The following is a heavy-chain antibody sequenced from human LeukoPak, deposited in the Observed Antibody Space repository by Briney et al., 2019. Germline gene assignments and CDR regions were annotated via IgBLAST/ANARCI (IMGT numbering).Heavy chain of an antibody. J-gene: IGHJ3*02. Sequence: ASVKVSCKASGYTFTGYYMHWVRQAPGQGLEWMGWINPNSGGSNYAQKFQGRVTMTRDTSISTAYMELSRLRSDDTAVYYCASGREYCSGGSCYSSDDAFDIWGQGTMVTVSS. D-gene: IGHD2-15*01. CDR2: INPNSGGS. CDR3: ASGREYCSGGSCYSSDDAFDI. V-gene: IGHV1-2*02. CDR1: GYTFTGYY.